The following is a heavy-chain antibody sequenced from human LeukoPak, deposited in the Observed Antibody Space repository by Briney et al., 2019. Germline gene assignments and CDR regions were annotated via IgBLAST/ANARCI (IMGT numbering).Heavy chain of an antibody. Sequence: GGSLRLSCAASGFTVSSNYMSWVRQAPGKGLEWVSVIYGGGSTYYADSVKGRFTISRDNSKNTLYLQMNSLRAEDTAVYYCARGFSSSWGVFDYWGQGTLVTVSS. V-gene: IGHV3-53*01. J-gene: IGHJ4*02. CDR2: IYGGGST. CDR3: ARGFSSSWGVFDY. CDR1: GFTVSSNY. D-gene: IGHD6-13*01.